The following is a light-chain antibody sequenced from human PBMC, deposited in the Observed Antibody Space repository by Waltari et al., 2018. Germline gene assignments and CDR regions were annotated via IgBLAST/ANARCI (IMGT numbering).Light chain of an antibody. CDR3: SSYAGSSNFVV. J-gene: IGLJ2*01. V-gene: IGLV2-8*01. CDR2: DVN. Sequence: QSALTQPPSASGSPGQSVTISCTGTSGDVGGYNYVSWYQQYPGIAPKRLIYDVNEQPAGVPAGFSGSKADNTASRTVSGLQDEDEADYYCSSYAGSSNFVVFGGGTKVTVL. CDR1: SGDVGGYNY.